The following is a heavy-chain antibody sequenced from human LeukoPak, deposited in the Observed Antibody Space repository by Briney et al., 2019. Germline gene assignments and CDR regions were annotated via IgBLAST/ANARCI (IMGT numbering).Heavy chain of an antibody. CDR1: GYTFTSYG. D-gene: IGHD6-19*01. CDR2: IIPIFGTA. Sequence: ASVKVSCKASGYTFTSYGISWVRQAPGQGLEWMGGIIPIFGTANYAQKFQGRVTITADESTSTAYMELSSLRSEDTAVYYCAIAVAGNGYYYYGMDVWGQGATVTVSS. CDR3: AIAVAGNGYYYYGMDV. V-gene: IGHV1-69*13. J-gene: IGHJ6*02.